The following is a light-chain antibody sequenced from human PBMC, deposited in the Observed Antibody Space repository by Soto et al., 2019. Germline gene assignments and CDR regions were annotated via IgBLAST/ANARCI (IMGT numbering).Light chain of an antibody. J-gene: IGKJ1*01. CDR1: QSFSNNY. CDR2: RAS. CDR3: QQYGSSGT. V-gene: IGKV3-20*01. Sequence: EIVLTQSPGTLSLSPGERATLSCRASQSFSNNYLAWYQQKPGQAPRLLIYRASNRATGIPDRFSGSGSGTDFTLTISRLEPEDFAVYYCQQYGSSGTFGQGTKVDI.